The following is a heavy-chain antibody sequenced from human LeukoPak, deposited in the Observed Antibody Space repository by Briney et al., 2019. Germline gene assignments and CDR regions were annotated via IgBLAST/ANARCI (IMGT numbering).Heavy chain of an antibody. CDR3: ARECYYDSHGAVAFDI. CDR2: IYYSGST. CDR1: GGSISSGGYY. D-gene: IGHD3-22*01. V-gene: IGHV4-31*03. J-gene: IGHJ3*02. Sequence: PSETLSLTCTVSGGSISSGGYYWSWIRQHPGKGLEWIGYIYYSGSTYYNPSLKSRVTISVDTSKNQFSLKLSSVTAADTAVYYCARECYYDSHGAVAFDIWGQGTMVTVSS.